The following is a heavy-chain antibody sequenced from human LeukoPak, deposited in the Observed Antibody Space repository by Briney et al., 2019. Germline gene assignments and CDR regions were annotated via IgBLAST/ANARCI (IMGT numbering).Heavy chain of an antibody. D-gene: IGHD2-15*01. J-gene: IGHJ4*02. CDR3: ARVLWAEGGRRDFDY. V-gene: IGHV6-1*01. CDR2: TYYRSKWYN. Sequence: SQTLSLTFAISGDSVSSNSAAWNCIRQSPSRGLEWLGRTYYRSKWYNDYAVSVKSRITINPDTSKNQFSLQLNSVTPEDTAVYYCARVLWAEGGRRDFDYWGQGTLVTVSS. CDR1: GDSVSSNSAA.